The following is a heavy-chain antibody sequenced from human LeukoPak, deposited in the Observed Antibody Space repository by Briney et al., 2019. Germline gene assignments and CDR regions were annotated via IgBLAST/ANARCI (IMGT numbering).Heavy chain of an antibody. V-gene: IGHV4-4*02. Sequence: SETLSLTCTVSGGSISSSNWWSWVRQPPGKGLEWIGEIYHSGSTNYNPSLKSRVTISVDKSKNQFSLKLSSVTAADTAVYYCAIRPDVLRYFDWFAQDAFDIWGQGTMVTVSS. CDR1: GGSISSSNW. CDR2: IYHSGST. J-gene: IGHJ3*02. CDR3: AIRPDVLRYFDWFAQDAFDI. D-gene: IGHD3-9*01.